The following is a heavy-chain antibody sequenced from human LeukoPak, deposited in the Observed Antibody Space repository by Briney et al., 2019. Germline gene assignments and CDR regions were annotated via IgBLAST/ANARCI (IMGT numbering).Heavy chain of an antibody. CDR3: ARERRITMVRGVIMALDY. D-gene: IGHD3-10*01. V-gene: IGHV3-66*01. Sequence: GGSLRLSCAASGFTVSSNYMSWVRQAPGKGLEWVSVIYSGGSTYYADSVKGRFTISRDNSKNTLYLQMNSLRAEDTAVYYCARERRITMVRGVIMALDYWGQGTLVTVSS. CDR2: IYSGGST. J-gene: IGHJ4*02. CDR1: GFTVSSNY.